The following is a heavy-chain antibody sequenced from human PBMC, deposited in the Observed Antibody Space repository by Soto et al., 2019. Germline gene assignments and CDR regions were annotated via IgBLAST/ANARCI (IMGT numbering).Heavy chain of an antibody. CDR1: GYTFSDYY. V-gene: IGHV1-2*02. Sequence: ASVKVSCKASGYTFSDYYMHWVRQAPGQGFEWMGWINANSGGTTYAQKFQGRVTMTGDTSISTAYMELSRLSSDDTAIYYCARLQIEVAGTNWGQGTLVTVSS. CDR3: ARLQIEVAGTN. CDR2: INANSGGT. D-gene: IGHD6-19*01. J-gene: IGHJ4*02.